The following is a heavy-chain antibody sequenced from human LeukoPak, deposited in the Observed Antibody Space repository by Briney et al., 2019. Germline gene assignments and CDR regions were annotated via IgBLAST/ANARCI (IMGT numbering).Heavy chain of an antibody. CDR3: PRDINSVHFDV. J-gene: IGHJ3*01. Sequence: GASVKVSCKASGYTXTNYYMHWVRQAPGQGLEWMGIINPSGDSTTYAQKFQGRVTMTRDTSTTTVYMELSSLSSEDTAIYYCPRDINSVHFDVWGQGTMVTVSS. CDR1: GYTXTNYY. V-gene: IGHV1-46*01. CDR2: INPSGDST. D-gene: IGHD4-23*01.